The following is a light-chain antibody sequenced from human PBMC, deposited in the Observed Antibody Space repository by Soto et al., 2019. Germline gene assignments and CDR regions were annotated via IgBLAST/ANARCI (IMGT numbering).Light chain of an antibody. CDR1: GGHSTYS. Sequence: QSVLTQSPSASASLGASVNLTCTLTGGHSTYSIGWHQQQPQRGPRFLMRLNSDGSHSKGDGIPDRFSGFSSGAERFLTISSLQSEDEADYYCQTWGRGIVVFGGGTKVTVL. J-gene: IGLJ2*01. V-gene: IGLV4-69*02. CDR2: LNSDGSH. CDR3: QTWGRGIVV.